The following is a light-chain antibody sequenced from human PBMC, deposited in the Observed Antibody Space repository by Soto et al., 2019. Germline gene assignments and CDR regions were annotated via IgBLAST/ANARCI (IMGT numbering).Light chain of an antibody. CDR3: QQYDNWPWT. Sequence: EIVLTQPPATLSASPLACGTLXLRASQSIGDTLAWYQQKPGQAPRLVIHGASSRVTGLPARFSGSGSGTDFTLTISSLQSDDFAVYYCQQYDNWPWTFGQGTKVDIK. J-gene: IGKJ1*01. CDR1: QSIGDT. CDR2: GAS. V-gene: IGKV3-15*01.